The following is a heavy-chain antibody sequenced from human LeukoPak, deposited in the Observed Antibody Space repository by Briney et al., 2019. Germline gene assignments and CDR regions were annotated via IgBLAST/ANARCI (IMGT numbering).Heavy chain of an antibody. J-gene: IGHJ4*02. CDR1: GYTFTSNY. Sequence: ASVKVSCMASGYTFTSNYIHWVRQAPGQGLEWMGMIYPRDGSTSYAQKFQGRVTVTRDTSTSTVHMELSGLRSEDTAVYYCARDQEGFDYWGQGTLDTVSS. CDR3: ARDQEGFDY. V-gene: IGHV1-46*01. CDR2: IYPRDGST.